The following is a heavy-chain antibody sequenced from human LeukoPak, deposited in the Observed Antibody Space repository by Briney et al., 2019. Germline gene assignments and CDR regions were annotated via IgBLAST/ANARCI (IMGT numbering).Heavy chain of an antibody. D-gene: IGHD6-13*01. CDR3: ATPRVAAAGNHADY. Sequence: ASVKVSCKASGYTFTSYDINWVRQATGQGLEWMGWMNPNSGNTGYAQKFQGRVTMTRNTPISTAYMELSSLRSEDTAVYYCATPRVAAAGNHADYWGQGTLVTVSS. CDR2: MNPNSGNT. V-gene: IGHV1-8*01. J-gene: IGHJ4*02. CDR1: GYTFTSYD.